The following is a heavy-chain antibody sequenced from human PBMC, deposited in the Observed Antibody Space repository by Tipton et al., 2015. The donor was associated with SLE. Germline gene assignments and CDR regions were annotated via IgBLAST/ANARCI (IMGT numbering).Heavy chain of an antibody. CDR1: GGSISSYY. D-gene: IGHD6-19*01. J-gene: IGHJ2*01. CDR3: ARWGRPGGSGWSREYFDL. Sequence: TLSLTCTVSGGSISSYYWSWIRQPPGKGLEWIGYIYYSGSTNYNPSLKSRVTISVDTSKNQFSLKLSSVTAADTAVYYCARWGRPGGSGWSREYFDLWGRGTLVTVSS. V-gene: IGHV4-59*01. CDR2: IYYSGST.